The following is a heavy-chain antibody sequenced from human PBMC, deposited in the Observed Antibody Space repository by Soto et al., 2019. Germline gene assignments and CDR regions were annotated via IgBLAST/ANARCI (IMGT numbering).Heavy chain of an antibody. CDR3: ARVRRSDGRPYYYGMDV. CDR2: ISSSSSYT. J-gene: IGHJ6*02. V-gene: IGHV3-11*06. D-gene: IGHD6-25*01. Sequence: GGSLRLSCAASGFTFSDYYMSWIRQAPGKGLEWVSYISSSSSYTNYADSVKGRFTISRDNAKNSLYLQMNSLRAEDTAVYYCARVRRSDGRPYYYGMDVWGQGTMVAVYS. CDR1: GFTFSDYY.